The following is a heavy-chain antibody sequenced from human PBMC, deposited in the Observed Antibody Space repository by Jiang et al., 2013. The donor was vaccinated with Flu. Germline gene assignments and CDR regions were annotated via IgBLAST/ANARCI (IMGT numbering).Heavy chain of an antibody. CDR3: ARRNTGIALAGRGGFDY. Sequence: KGLEWMGRIDPSDSYINYNPSFQGHVTISVDKSISTAYLEWASLKASDSAMYYCARRNTGIALAGRGGFDYWGQGTLVTVSS. J-gene: IGHJ4*02. D-gene: IGHD6-19*01. V-gene: IGHV5-10-1*01. CDR2: IDPSDSYI.